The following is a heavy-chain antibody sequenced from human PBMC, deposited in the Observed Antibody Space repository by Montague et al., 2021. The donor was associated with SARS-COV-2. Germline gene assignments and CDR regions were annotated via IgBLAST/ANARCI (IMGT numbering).Heavy chain of an antibody. D-gene: IGHD5-24*01. CDR2: IKSKAVGGAI. V-gene: IGHV3-15*01. CDR3: TADFSDTAEQMAQTDL. CDR1: GFTFSSAW. J-gene: IGHJ5*02. Sequence: SLRLSCAASGFTFSSAWMTWVRQPPGKGLEWVGRIKSKAVGGAIQYATSVKGRFTISRDDSENTLYLQMDSLTTEDTAVYYCTADFSDTAEQMAQTDLWGQGTLVTVSS.